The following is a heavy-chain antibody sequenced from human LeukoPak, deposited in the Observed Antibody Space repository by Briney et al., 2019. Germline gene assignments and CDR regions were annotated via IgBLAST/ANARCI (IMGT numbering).Heavy chain of an antibody. J-gene: IGHJ3*02. CDR1: GFTFTTFW. V-gene: IGHV3-74*01. Sequence: GGSLRLSCATSGFTFTTFWMHWVRQAPGKGLVWVSRINHDGSSTNYADSVKGRFTISRDNAKNSLYLQMNSLRAEDTALYHCARGRAQWLMLGDAFDIWGQGTMVTVSS. CDR3: ARGRAQWLMLGDAFDI. CDR2: INHDGSST. D-gene: IGHD6-19*01.